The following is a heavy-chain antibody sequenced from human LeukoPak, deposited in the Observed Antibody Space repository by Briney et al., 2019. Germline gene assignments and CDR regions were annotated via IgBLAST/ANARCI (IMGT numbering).Heavy chain of an antibody. CDR2: IYHSGST. V-gene: IGHV4-4*02. CDR1: GGSISSSNW. D-gene: IGHD3-22*01. J-gene: IGHJ3*02. Sequence: PSETLSLTCAVSGGSISSSNWWSWVRQPPGKGLEWIGEIYHSGSTNYNPSLKSRVTISVDKSKNQFSLKLSSVTAADTAVYYCARASYYYDTPYAFDIWGQGTMVTVSS. CDR3: ARASYYYDTPYAFDI.